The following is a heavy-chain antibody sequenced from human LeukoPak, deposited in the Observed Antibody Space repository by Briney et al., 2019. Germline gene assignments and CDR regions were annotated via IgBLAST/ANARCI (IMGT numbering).Heavy chain of an antibody. CDR2: IRYDGSNK. Sequence: PGGSLRLSCAASGFTFKSYDMYWVRQAPGKGLEWVTFIRYDGSNKYYADSVKGRFTISRDNSKNTLYLQMNSLRTEDTAVYYCAKGPRNYPEEYYYYYMDVWGKGTTVTVSS. CDR1: GFTFKSYD. J-gene: IGHJ6*03. V-gene: IGHV3-30*02. CDR3: AKGPRNYPEEYYYYYMDV. D-gene: IGHD1-7*01.